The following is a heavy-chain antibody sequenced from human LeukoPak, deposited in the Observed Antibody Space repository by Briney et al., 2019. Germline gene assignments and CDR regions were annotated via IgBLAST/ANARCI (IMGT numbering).Heavy chain of an antibody. D-gene: IGHD2-2*01. Sequence: PGGSLRLSCAAPGFTFSNYSINWVRRAPGKGLEWVSSISSGSSYIYYADSVEGRFTISRDNAKNSLYLQMNSLRAEDTAVYYCARGTNWFFDYWGQGTLVTVSS. CDR2: ISSGSSYI. V-gene: IGHV3-21*01. J-gene: IGHJ4*02. CDR3: ARGTNWFFDY. CDR1: GFTFSNYS.